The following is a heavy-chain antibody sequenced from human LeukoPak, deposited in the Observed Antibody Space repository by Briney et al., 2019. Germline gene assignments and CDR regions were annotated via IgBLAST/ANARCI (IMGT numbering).Heavy chain of an antibody. CDR1: GGSISSYY. CDR3: ARERGAGYYYYYYMDV. Sequence: PSETLSLTCTVSGGSISSYYWSWVRQPPGKGLEWVAYIYYSGSTNYNPSLKSRVTISIDASKNQFSLKLSSVTAADTAVYYCARERGAGYYYYYYMDVWGKGTTVTVSS. V-gene: IGHV4-59*12. J-gene: IGHJ6*03. D-gene: IGHD1-26*01. CDR2: IYYSGST.